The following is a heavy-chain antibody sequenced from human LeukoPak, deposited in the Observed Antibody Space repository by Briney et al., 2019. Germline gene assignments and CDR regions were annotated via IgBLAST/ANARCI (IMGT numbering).Heavy chain of an antibody. V-gene: IGHV3-23*01. D-gene: IGHD3-3*01. CDR3: AKGAFITIFGVVITYFDY. Sequence: PGGSLRLSCAASGFTFSSYAMSWVRQAPGRGLEWVSAISGSGGSTYYADSVKGRFTISRDNSKNTLYLQMNSLRAEDTAVYYCAKGAFITIFGVVITYFDYWGQGTLVTVSS. CDR1: GFTFSSYA. J-gene: IGHJ4*02. CDR2: ISGSGGST.